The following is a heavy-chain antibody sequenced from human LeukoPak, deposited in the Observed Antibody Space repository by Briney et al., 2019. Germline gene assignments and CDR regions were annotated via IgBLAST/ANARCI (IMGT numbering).Heavy chain of an antibody. CDR1: GGSISSSSYY. CDR3: ARHQMKRGYYYDSSGQMGALDY. V-gene: IGHV4-39*01. CDR2: IYYSGST. Sequence: SSETLSLTCTVSGGSISSSSYYWGWIRQPPGKGLEWIGSIYYSGSTYYNPSIKSRVTISVDTSKNQFSLKLSSVTAADTAVYYCARHQMKRGYYYDSSGQMGALDYWGQGTLVTVSS. J-gene: IGHJ4*02. D-gene: IGHD3-22*01.